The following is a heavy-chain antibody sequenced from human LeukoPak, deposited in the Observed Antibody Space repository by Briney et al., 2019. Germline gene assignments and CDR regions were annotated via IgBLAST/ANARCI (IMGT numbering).Heavy chain of an antibody. CDR3: ERGRWTSSNNNWFDP. J-gene: IGHJ5*02. V-gene: IGHV4-61*02. CDR2: INTSGST. CDR1: GGSISSGSYY. D-gene: IGHD2/OR15-2a*01. Sequence: TSETLSLTCTVSGGSISSGSYYWSWIRQPAGKGLEWIGRINTSGSTNYNPSLKSRVTISIDTSKNQFSLKLSSVTAADTAVYYCERGRWTSSNNNWFDPWGQGTLVTVSS.